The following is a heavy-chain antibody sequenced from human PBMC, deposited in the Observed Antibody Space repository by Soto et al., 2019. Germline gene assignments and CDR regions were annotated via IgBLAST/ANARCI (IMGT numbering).Heavy chain of an antibody. CDR3: ARDPEYSSPPYGMDV. CDR2: ISSSSSTI. D-gene: IGHD6-6*01. J-gene: IGHJ6*02. V-gene: IGHV3-48*02. Sequence: PGGSLRLSCAASGFTFSSYSMNWVRQAPGKGLEWVSYISSSSSTIYYADSVKGRFTISRDNAKNSLYLQMNSLRDEDTAVYYCARDPEYSSPPYGMDVWGQGTTVTVSS. CDR1: GFTFSSYS.